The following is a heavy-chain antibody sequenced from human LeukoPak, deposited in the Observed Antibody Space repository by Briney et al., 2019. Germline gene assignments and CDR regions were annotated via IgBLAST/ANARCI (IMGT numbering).Heavy chain of an antibody. D-gene: IGHD2-2*01. CDR2: IRYDGSNK. CDR3: AKVDALHSPGAYQLLPYYMDV. V-gene: IGHV3-30*02. J-gene: IGHJ6*03. CDR1: GFTFSSYG. Sequence: GGSLRLSCVASGFTFSSYGMHWVRQAPGKGLEWVAFIRYDGSNKYYADSVKGRFTISRDNSKNTLYLQMNSLRAEDTAVYYCAKVDALHSPGAYQLLPYYMDVWGKGTTVTVSS.